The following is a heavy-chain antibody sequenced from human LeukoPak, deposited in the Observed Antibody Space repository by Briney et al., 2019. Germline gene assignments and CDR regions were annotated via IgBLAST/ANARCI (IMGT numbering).Heavy chain of an antibody. D-gene: IGHD3-3*01. Sequence: GGSLRLSCAASGFTFSSYSMNWVRQAPGKGLEWVSYISSSSSTIYYADSVKGRFIISRDNAKNSLYLQMNSLRDEDTAVYYCAGSIFGVVPDLYWGQGTLVTVSS. CDR3: AGSIFGVVPDLY. CDR1: GFTFSSYS. CDR2: ISSSSSTI. V-gene: IGHV3-48*02. J-gene: IGHJ4*02.